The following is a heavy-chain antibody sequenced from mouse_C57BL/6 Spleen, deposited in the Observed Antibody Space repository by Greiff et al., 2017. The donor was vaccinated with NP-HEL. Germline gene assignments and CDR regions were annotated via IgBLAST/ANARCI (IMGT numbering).Heavy chain of an antibody. Sequence: EVKLQESGPGMVKPSQSLSLTCTVTGYSITSGYDWHWIRHFPGNKLEWLGYISYSGSTNYNPSLKSRISITHDTSKNHFFLKLNSVTTEDTATDYCAIGGNSYYYAMDYWGQGTSVTVSS. V-gene: IGHV3-1*01. D-gene: IGHD1-1*02. CDR2: ISYSGST. CDR3: AIGGNSYYYAMDY. CDR1: GYSITSGYD. J-gene: IGHJ4*01.